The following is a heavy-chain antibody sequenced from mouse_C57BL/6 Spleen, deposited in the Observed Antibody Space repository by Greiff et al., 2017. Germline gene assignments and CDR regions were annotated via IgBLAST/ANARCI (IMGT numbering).Heavy chain of an antibody. V-gene: IGHV5-17*01. Sequence: EVNVVESGGGLVKPGGSLKLSCAASGFTFSDYGMHWVRQAPEKGLECVAYISSGSSTIYYADTVKGRFTISRDNAKNTLFLQMTSLRSEDTAMYYCARPGDYAMDYWGQGTSVTVSS. CDR3: ARPGDYAMDY. CDR2: ISSGSSTI. CDR1: GFTFSDYG. J-gene: IGHJ4*01.